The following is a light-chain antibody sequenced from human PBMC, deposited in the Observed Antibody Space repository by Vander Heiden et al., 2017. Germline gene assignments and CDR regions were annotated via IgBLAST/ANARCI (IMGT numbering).Light chain of an antibody. CDR2: GNT. Sequence: QSVLTQPPSVSGAPGQRVTISCTGSSSNIAAGYDVHWYQHHPGTAPQLLIHGNTNRPSWVPDRFSASKSGPSAALAITGLQAEDEADYYCQSYDRSRSGYVFGTGTKVTVL. CDR1: SSNIAAGYD. V-gene: IGLV1-40*01. CDR3: QSYDRSRSGYV. J-gene: IGLJ1*01.